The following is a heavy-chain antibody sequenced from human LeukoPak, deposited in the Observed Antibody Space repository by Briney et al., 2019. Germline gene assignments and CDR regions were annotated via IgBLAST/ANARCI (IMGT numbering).Heavy chain of an antibody. Sequence: GGSLRLSCAASGVTFSSYWMHWVRQAPGKGLVWVSRINSDGSSTSYADSVKGRFTISRDNAKNTLYLQMNSLRAEDTAVYYCASSNPRVGATPNWGQGTLVTVSS. D-gene: IGHD1-26*01. V-gene: IGHV3-74*01. CDR1: GVTFSSYW. CDR3: ASSNPRVGATPN. CDR2: INSDGSST. J-gene: IGHJ4*02.